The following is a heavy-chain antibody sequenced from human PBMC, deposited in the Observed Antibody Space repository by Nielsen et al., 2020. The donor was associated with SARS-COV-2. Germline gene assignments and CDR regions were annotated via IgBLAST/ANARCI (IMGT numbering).Heavy chain of an antibody. D-gene: IGHD2-2*01. CDR1: GYTFTSYG. J-gene: IGHJ4*02. CDR2: ISAYNGNT. V-gene: IGHV1-18*01. Sequence: ASVKVSCKASGYTFTSYGISWVRQAPGQGLEWMGWISAYNGNTNYAQKLQGRVTMTTDTSTSTAYMELRSLRSDDTAVYYCARVRYCSSTSCSGLFDYWGQGTLVTVSS. CDR3: ARVRYCSSTSCSGLFDY.